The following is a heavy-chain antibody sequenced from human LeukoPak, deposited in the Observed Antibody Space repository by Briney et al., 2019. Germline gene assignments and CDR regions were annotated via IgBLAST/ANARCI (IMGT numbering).Heavy chain of an antibody. CDR3: ATSIAARPPMYYFDY. Sequence: ASVTVSCKASGYTFTGYYMHWVRQAPGQGLEWMGWINPNSGGTNYAQKFQGRVTMTRDTSISTAYMELSRLRSDDTAVYYCATSIAARPPMYYFDYWGQGTLVTVSS. CDR1: GYTFTGYY. J-gene: IGHJ4*02. V-gene: IGHV1-2*02. D-gene: IGHD6-6*01. CDR2: INPNSGGT.